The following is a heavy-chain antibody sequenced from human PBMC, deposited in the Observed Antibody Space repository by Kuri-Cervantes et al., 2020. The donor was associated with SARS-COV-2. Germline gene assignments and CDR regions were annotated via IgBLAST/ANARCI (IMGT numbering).Heavy chain of an antibody. V-gene: IGHV3-30*18. CDR3: AKDKTLSGSYRYLNDAFDI. CDR1: GFTLSTYG. CDR2: ISYDGTNK. D-gene: IGHD1-26*01. Sequence: GGSLRLSCAASGFTLSTYGMHWVRQAPGKGLEWVAVISYDGTNKYYADSVKGRFTLSRDNAKNSLYLQMNSLRAEDTALYYCAKDKTLSGSYRYLNDAFDIWGQGTRVTVSS. J-gene: IGHJ3*02.